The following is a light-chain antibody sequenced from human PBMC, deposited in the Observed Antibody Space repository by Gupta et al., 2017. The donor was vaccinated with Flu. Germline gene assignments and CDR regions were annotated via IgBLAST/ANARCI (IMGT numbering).Light chain of an antibody. CDR1: QSINGW. J-gene: IGKJ4*01. Sequence: PSTLSASVRDRVTIACRASQSINGWLAWYQQKPGKAPKLLMYKASTLESRVTSRFHGRVSGTEFTLTISSLQPDDFATYYCQQYYSSPLTFGGGTKVEIK. CDR2: KAS. CDR3: QQYYSSPLT. V-gene: IGKV1-5*03.